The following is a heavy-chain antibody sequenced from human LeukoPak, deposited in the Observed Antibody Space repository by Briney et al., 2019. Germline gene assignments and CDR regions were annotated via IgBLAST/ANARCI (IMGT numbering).Heavy chain of an antibody. D-gene: IGHD2/OR15-2a*01. V-gene: IGHV4-59*01. J-gene: IGHJ3*02. CDR1: GGSLSSND. CDR3: ARKNDFEI. Sequence: SETLSLTCTVSGGSLSSNDWNWIRQPPGKGLEWSGCIFYSGRTYYNPSLKSRVTISGDMSKSQFSLRLTSVTAGDSAVYYCARKNDFEIWGQGTLVTVSS. CDR2: IFYSGRT.